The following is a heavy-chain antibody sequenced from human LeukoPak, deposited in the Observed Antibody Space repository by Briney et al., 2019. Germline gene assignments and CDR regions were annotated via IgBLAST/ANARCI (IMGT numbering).Heavy chain of an antibody. CDR1: GSGFTFSSYA. V-gene: IGHV3-23*01. CDR2: ISGSGGST. D-gene: IGHD3-10*01. Sequence: PGGSLRLSCAASGSGFTFSSYAMSWVRQAPGKGLEWVSTISGSGGSTYYADSVKGRFTISRDNSKNTLFLQMSSLRAEDTAVYYCAQDMITMVRGVPDYWGQGTLVTVSS. CDR3: AQDMITMVRGVPDY. J-gene: IGHJ4*02.